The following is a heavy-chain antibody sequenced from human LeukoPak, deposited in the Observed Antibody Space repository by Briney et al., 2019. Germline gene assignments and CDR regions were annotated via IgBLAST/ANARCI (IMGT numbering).Heavy chain of an antibody. Sequence: GGSLRLACAASGFTFSSYSMNWVRQAPGKGLEWVSSISSSSSYIYYADSVKGRFTISRDNAKNSLYLQMNSLRAEDTAVYYCASYYYYDSSGYYRGVYWGQGTLVTVSS. V-gene: IGHV3-21*01. CDR2: ISSSSSYI. CDR1: GFTFSSYS. D-gene: IGHD3-22*01. J-gene: IGHJ4*02. CDR3: ASYYYYDSSGYYRGVY.